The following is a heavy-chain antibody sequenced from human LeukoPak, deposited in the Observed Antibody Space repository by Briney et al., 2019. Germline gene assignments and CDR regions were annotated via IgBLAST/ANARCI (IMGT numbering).Heavy chain of an antibody. J-gene: IGHJ5*01. CDR1: GFTFSNYA. CDR3: AKGGTSSWYAGLFDS. V-gene: IGHV3-23*01. D-gene: IGHD6-13*01. Sequence: GGSLRLSCAASGFTFSNYAMSWVRQAPGKGLEWVSSIHYSGGSTYYADSVKGRFTISRDNSKNTLYLQMNSLRGEDTALYYCAKGGTSSWYAGLFDSWGQGTLVAVSS. CDR2: IHYSGGST.